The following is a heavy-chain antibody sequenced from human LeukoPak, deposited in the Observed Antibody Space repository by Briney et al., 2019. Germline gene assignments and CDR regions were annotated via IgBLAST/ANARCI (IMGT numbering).Heavy chain of an antibody. Sequence: PGGSLRLSCAASGFTFSSYSMNWVRQAPGKGLEWVSSISSSSSYIYYAGSVKGRFTISRDNAKNSLYLQMNSLRAEDTAVYYCAIAEAYSGTFWGQGTQVTVSS. D-gene: IGHD1-26*01. CDR3: AIAEAYSGTF. J-gene: IGHJ4*02. CDR2: ISSSSSYI. V-gene: IGHV3-21*01. CDR1: GFTFSSYS.